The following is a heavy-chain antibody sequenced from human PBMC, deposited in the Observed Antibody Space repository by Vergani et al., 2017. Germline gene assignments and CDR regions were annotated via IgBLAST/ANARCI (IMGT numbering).Heavy chain of an antibody. D-gene: IGHD6-19*01. CDR2: IYYSGLT. J-gene: IGHJ4*02. CDR1: ADSISSGSYY. V-gene: IGHV4-39*01. CDR3: ARXRPGSGWSPGDFDD. Sequence: QLQLQQSGPGLVKPSETLFLTCTVSADSISSGSYYWGWIRQPPGKSLEWIGSIYYSGLTYYNPSLKSRVAISVDTSKNQFSLKVTSVTAADTAVYFCARXRPGSGWSPGDFDDWGQGILVTVTS.